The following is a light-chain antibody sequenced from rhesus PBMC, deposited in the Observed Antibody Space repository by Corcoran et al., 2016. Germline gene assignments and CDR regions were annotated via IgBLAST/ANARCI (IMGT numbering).Light chain of an antibody. J-gene: IGKJ2*01. CDR1: ENVNTY. CDR3: QHGYGTPFS. CDR2: KES. Sequence: DIQMTQSPSSLSASVGDRVTITCRASENVNTYLNWYQQRPGKAPKSLIYKESKLQSGVPSGFSGSGSGKDYTFTISTLQPEDVATYYWQHGYGTPFSVGQGTKVEIK. V-gene: IGKV1-74*01.